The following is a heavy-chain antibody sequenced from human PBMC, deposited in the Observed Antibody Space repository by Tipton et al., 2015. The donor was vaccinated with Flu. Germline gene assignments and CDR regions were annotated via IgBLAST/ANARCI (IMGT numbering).Heavy chain of an antibody. V-gene: IGHV3-48*03. Sequence: SLRLSCAVSGFTFSSYEMNWVRQAPGKGLEWGSHITPSGTTKYYADAVRGRFTISRDNAKSSLYLQMNSLGAEDTAVYYCTRGFIRLCDYWGQGTLVSVSS. D-gene: IGHD3-16*02. CDR3: TRGFIRLCDY. CDR1: GFTFSSYE. CDR2: ITPSGTTK. J-gene: IGHJ4*02.